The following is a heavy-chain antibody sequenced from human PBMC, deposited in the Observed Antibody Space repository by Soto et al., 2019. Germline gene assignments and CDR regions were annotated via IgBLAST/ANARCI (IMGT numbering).Heavy chain of an antibody. D-gene: IGHD2-21*01. CDR3: ARGRLSLKTYGLDV. Sequence: SETLSLTCAVYGGSFSGYYWSWIRQSPGKGLEWIGEIYYSGRADYDPSLKSRVTISRDASKNQFSLRLTSVTAADTAVYYCARGRLSLKTYGLDVWGQGTMVTVSS. V-gene: IGHV4-34*01. CDR2: IYYSGRA. CDR1: GGSFSGYY. J-gene: IGHJ6*02.